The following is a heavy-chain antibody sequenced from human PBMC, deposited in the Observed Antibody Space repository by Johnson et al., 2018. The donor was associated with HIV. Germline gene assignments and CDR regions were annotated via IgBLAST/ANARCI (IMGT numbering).Heavy chain of an antibody. CDR3: AKERSWAFDI. J-gene: IGHJ3*02. V-gene: IGHV3-30*04. D-gene: IGHD7-27*01. CDR2: IWYDGSNK. CDR1: GFTFSSYA. Sequence: QMLLVESGGGVVQPGRSLRLSSAASGFTFSSYAMHWVRQAPGKGLEWVAVIWYDGSNKYYADSVKGRFTISRDNSNNTLYLQMNSLRAEDTAVYYCAKERSWAFDIWGQGTMVTVSS.